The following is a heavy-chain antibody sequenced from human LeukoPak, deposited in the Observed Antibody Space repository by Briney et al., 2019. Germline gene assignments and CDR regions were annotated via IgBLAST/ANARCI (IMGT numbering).Heavy chain of an antibody. J-gene: IGHJ4*02. Sequence: GGSLRLSCAASGFTFSSYAMSWVRQAPGKGLEWVSVIYSGGSTYYADSVKGRFTISRDNSKNTLYLQMNSLRAEDTAVYYCARSTVTHYFDYWGQGTLVTVSS. CDR3: ARSTVTHYFDY. CDR2: IYSGGST. V-gene: IGHV3-53*01. CDR1: GFTFSSYA. D-gene: IGHD4-11*01.